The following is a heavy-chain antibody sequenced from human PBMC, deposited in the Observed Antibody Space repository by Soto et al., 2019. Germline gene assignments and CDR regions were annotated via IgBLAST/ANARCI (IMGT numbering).Heavy chain of an antibody. D-gene: IGHD6-13*01. J-gene: IGHJ4*02. CDR3: ATTWGNAAAGTEDY. CDR1: GFTFSSYA. V-gene: IGHV3-23*01. CDR2: ISGSGGST. Sequence: EVQLLESGGGLVQPGGSLRLSCAASGFTFSSYAMSWVRQAPGRGLEWVSAISGSGGSTYYADSVKGRFTISRDNSKNTLYLQMNSLRAEDTAVYYCATTWGNAAAGTEDYWGQGTLVTVSS.